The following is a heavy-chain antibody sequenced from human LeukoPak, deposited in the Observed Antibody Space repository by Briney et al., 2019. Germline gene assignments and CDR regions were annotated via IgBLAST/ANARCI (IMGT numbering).Heavy chain of an antibody. D-gene: IGHD3-16*01. CDR2: ISSSSSYT. CDR1: GFTLSDYY. V-gene: IGHV3-11*06. CDR3: ATRGGYYFDY. Sequence: GGSLRLSCAASGFTLSDYYMSWIRQAPGKGLEWVSYISSSSSYTNYADSVKGRFTISRDNAKNSLYLQMNSLRAEDTAVYYCATRGGYYFDYWGQGTLVTVSS. J-gene: IGHJ4*02.